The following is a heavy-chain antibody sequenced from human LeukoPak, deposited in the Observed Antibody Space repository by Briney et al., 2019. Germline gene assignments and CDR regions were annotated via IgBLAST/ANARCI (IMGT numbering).Heavy chain of an antibody. CDR1: GGSISSSSFY. V-gene: IGHV4-39*01. CDR3: ARHSSGWYYFDY. CDR2: IYYSGNT. J-gene: IGHJ4*02. D-gene: IGHD6-19*01. Sequence: SETLSLTCTVSGGSISSSSFYWGWVRQPPGKGLEWLGSIYYSGNTYYNPSLKSRVTISVDTSKNQFSLKLSSVTAADTAVYSCARHSSGWYYFDYWGQGTLVTVSS.